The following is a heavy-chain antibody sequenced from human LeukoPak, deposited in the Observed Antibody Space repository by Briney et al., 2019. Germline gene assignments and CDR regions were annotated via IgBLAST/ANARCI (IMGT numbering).Heavy chain of an antibody. V-gene: IGHV4-38-2*01. D-gene: IGHD3-10*01. J-gene: IGHJ5*02. CDR1: GYSISSGYY. Sequence: PSETLSLTCAVFGYSISSGYYWGWIRQPPGKGLEWIGSIYHSGSTYYNPSLKSRVTISVDTSKNQFSLKLSSVTAADTAVYYCARITMVRGVISWFDPWGQGTLVTVSS. CDR3: ARITMVRGVISWFDP. CDR2: IYHSGST.